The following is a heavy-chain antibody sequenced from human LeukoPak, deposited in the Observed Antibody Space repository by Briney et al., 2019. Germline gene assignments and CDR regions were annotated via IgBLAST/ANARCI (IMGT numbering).Heavy chain of an antibody. CDR3: ARGPGVFGRIWYMDV. Sequence: PSETLSLTCGVSGDATIYNYVSWIRQPAGKGLEWIGRIFSDGKTNYSPYLESRVTMSVDNANNQFSLRLSSVTAADTAVYYCARGPGVFGRIWYMDVWGQGTTVSVSS. CDR2: IFSDGKT. CDR1: GDATIYNY. J-gene: IGHJ6*03. V-gene: IGHV4-59*10. D-gene: IGHD2-15*01.